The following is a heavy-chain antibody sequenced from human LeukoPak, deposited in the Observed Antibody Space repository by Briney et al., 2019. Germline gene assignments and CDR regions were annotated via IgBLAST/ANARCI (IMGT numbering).Heavy chain of an antibody. CDR3: ARVVDGSSGTFDM. J-gene: IGHJ3*02. CDR2: IYISGDT. V-gene: IGHV4-61*02. Sequence: SETLSLTCTVSGGSTSSGSYYWSWIRQPAGKGLEWIGRIYISGDTNYNPSLKSRVTILLDMSNTQFSLKLSSVTAADTAVYYCARVVDGSSGTFDMWGQGIMVTVSS. CDR1: GGSTSSGSYY. D-gene: IGHD1-26*01.